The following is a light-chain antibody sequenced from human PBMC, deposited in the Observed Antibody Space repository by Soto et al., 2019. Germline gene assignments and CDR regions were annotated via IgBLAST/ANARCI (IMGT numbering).Light chain of an antibody. CDR2: AVS. CDR3: QQYNKWPLT. Sequence: EIMMTQSPGTLSASPGERATLSCRASQSVSSNLAWYQQKPGQAPRLLIYAVSTRATGIPARFSGSGSGTEFPLTISSLQSEYFAVYYCQQYNKWPLTFGQGTKVEIK. J-gene: IGKJ1*01. CDR1: QSVSSN. V-gene: IGKV3-15*01.